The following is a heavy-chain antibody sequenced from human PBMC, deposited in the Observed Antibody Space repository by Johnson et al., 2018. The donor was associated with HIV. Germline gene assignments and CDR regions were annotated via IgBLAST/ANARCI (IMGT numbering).Heavy chain of an antibody. V-gene: IGHV3-7*03. D-gene: IGHD3-10*01. Sequence: EVQLVESGGGVVQPGRSLRIYCAVSEFTFSSYWMSWVRQAPGKGLEWVANIKQDGSTTYADYVKGRFIVSRDNAKHSLYLQINSLRAEDTALYYCAKEGITMEVDIWGQGTTVTVSS. J-gene: IGHJ3*02. CDR1: EFTFSSYW. CDR3: AKEGITMEVDI. CDR2: IKQDGST.